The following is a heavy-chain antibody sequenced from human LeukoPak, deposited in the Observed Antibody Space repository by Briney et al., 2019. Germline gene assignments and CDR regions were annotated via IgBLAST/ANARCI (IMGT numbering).Heavy chain of an antibody. CDR2: ISYDGFNK. D-gene: IGHD5-18*01. J-gene: IGHJ4*02. CDR1: GFTFSSYA. CDR3: AKTKGYSYGYYFDY. Sequence: GRSLRLSCAASGFTFSSYAMHWVRQSLGKGLEWVAVISYDGFNKYYADSVKGRFTISRDNSKNTLYLQMNSLRAEDTAVYYCAKTKGYSYGYYFDYWGQGTLVTVSS. V-gene: IGHV3-30*18.